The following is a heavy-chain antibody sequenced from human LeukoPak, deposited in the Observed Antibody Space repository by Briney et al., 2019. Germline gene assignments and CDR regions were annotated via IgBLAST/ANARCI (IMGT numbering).Heavy chain of an antibody. CDR1: GFTFSSYA. CDR3: ANMMSMTTVTY. V-gene: IGHV3-23*01. J-gene: IGHJ4*02. D-gene: IGHD4-11*01. Sequence: GGSLRLSCAASGFTFSSYAMSWVRQAPGKGLEWVSAISGSGGSTYYADSVKSRFTISRDNSKNTLYLQMNSLRAEDTAVYYCANMMSMTTVTYWGQGTLVTVSS. CDR2: ISGSGGST.